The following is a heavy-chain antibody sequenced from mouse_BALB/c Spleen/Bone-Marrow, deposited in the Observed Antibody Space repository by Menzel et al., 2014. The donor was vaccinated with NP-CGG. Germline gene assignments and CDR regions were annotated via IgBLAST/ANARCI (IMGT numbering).Heavy chain of an antibody. CDR2: SRNKANVYTT. D-gene: IGHD2-3*01. CDR3: ARNPRWLLAMDY. CDR1: GFTFSDFY. Sequence: EVKLVESGGGLVQPGGSLRLSCATSGFTFSDFYMEWVRQPPGKRLEWIAASRNKANVYTTEYSASVKGRFIVSRDTSQSILYLQINALRAEDTAIYYCARNPRWLLAMDYWGQGTSVTVSS. J-gene: IGHJ4*01. V-gene: IGHV7-1*02.